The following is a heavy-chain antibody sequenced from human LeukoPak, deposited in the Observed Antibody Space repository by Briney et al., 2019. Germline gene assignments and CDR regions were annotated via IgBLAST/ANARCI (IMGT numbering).Heavy chain of an antibody. J-gene: IGHJ6*02. V-gene: IGHV4-59*01. CDR1: GGSISTYY. Sequence: PSETLSLTCTVSGGSISTYYWSWIRQPPGKGLEWIGYIYYSGSTNYNPSLKSRVTISVDTSKNQFSLKLSSVTAADTAVYYCARIIHSYGYYYGMDVWGQGTTVTASS. CDR3: ARIIHSYGYYYGMDV. D-gene: IGHD5-18*01. CDR2: IYYSGST.